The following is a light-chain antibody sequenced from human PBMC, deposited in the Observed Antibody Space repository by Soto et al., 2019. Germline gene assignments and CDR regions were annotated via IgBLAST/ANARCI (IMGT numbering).Light chain of an antibody. CDR3: AAWGDSLNTGV. V-gene: IGLV1-44*01. J-gene: IGLJ3*02. Sequence: QSVLTQPPSASGTPGQRVTISCSGSSPNIGSNAVSWYQHFPGTAPKVLIYSDDQRPSGVPDRFSGSKSGTSASLAISGLQAEDEADYFCAAWGDSLNTGVFGGGTKLTVL. CDR1: SPNIGSNA. CDR2: SDD.